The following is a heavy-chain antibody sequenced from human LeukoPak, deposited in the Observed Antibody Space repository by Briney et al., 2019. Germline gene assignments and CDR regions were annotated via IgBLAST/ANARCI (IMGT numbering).Heavy chain of an antibody. CDR2: IYHSGST. CDR1: GYSISSGYY. Sequence: SETLSLTCSVSGYSISSGYYWGWIRQPAGKGLEWIGSIYHSGSTYYNPSLKSRVTICLDTSKNQFSLKLNSVTAADTAVYYCARGNYVYVWEGIDYWGQGTLVTVSS. D-gene: IGHD3-16*01. J-gene: IGHJ4*02. CDR3: ARGNYVYVWEGIDY. V-gene: IGHV4-38-2*02.